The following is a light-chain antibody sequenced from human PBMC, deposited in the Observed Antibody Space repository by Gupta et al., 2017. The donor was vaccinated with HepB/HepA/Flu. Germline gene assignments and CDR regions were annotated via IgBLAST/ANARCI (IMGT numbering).Light chain of an antibody. J-gene: IGLJ2*01. CDR3: SSDTSSDTLV. Sequence: QSALPHPPSVSGSPGQSITLPCTGTSSDVGGYNYVSWYQQHPGKAPQLMIYDVRNRPSGVSNRFAGSKSGNTASRTISGLQAEDEADYYCSSDTSSDTLVFGGGTKMTVL. CDR1: SSDVGGYNY. V-gene: IGLV2-14*01. CDR2: DVR.